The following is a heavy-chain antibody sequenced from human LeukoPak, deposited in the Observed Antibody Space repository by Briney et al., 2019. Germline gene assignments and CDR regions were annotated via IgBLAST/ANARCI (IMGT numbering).Heavy chain of an antibody. J-gene: IGHJ4*02. D-gene: IGHD5-12*01. V-gene: IGHV1-2*02. CDR2: INPNSGGT. CDR1: GYTFTGYY. CDR3: ARDRASGYDLRLFDY. Sequence: ASVKVSCKASGYTFTGYYMHWVRQAPGQGLEWMGWINPNSGGTNYAQKFQGRVTTTRDTSISTAYMELSRLRSDDTAVYYCARDRASGYDLRLFDYWGQGTLVTVSS.